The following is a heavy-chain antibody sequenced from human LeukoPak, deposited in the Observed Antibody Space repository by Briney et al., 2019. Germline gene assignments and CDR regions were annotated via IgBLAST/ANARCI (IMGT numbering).Heavy chain of an antibody. V-gene: IGHV3-7*03. J-gene: IGHJ3*01. D-gene: IGHD5-18*01. CDR1: GFSSSNYW. CDR3: ARAQWGYPFDL. Sequence: GGSLRLSCAASGFSSSNYWMTWIRQAPGKGLEWVATIKGDGSDKRYVDSVKGRFTISRDDVKKLLYLQLNDLRADDTAIYYCARAQWGYPFDLWGQGTRVTVSS. CDR2: IKGDGSDK.